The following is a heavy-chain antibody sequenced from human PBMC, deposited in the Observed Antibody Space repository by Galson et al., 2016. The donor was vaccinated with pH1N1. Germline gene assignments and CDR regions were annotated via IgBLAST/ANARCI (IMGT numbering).Heavy chain of an antibody. Sequence: TLSLTCSVSGDSVTSSYWAWIRQSPGRGLEWVAYIFFAGSVNYNPSLKSRVTISVDTPKNQLSLTLRSVTAADTAVYYCARALTRPGSTHWFDPWGQGVLVAVSS. J-gene: IGHJ5*02. CDR2: IFFAGSV. D-gene: IGHD1-26*01. CDR1: GDSVTSSY. V-gene: IGHV4-4*09. CDR3: ARALTRPGSTHWFDP.